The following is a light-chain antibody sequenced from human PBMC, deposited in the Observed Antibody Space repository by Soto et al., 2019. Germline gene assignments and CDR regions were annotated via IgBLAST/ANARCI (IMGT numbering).Light chain of an antibody. CDR1: SSDVGGYDF. J-gene: IGLJ1*01. V-gene: IGLV2-8*01. Sequence: QSALTQPPSASGSPGQSVTISCTGTSSDVGGYDFVSWYQLHPGKAPKLIIFEVAKRPSGVPDRFSGSKSGNTASPTVSGLLSEDEADYYCASYAGGNQVFGTGTKVTVL. CDR2: EVA. CDR3: ASYAGGNQV.